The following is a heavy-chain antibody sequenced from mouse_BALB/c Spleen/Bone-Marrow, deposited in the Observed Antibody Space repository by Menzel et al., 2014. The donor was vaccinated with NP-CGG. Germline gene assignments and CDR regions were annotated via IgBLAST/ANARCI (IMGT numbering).Heavy chain of an antibody. CDR2: IDPANGNT. CDR1: GFNIKDTY. Sequence: VQLQQSGAELVKPGASVKLSCTASGFNIKDTYMHWVKQRPEQGLEWIGRIDPANGNTKYDPKFQGKATITADTSSNTAYLQLSSLTSEDTAVYDCARCEYYAMDYWGQGTSVTVSS. CDR3: ARCEYYAMDY. J-gene: IGHJ4*01. V-gene: IGHV14-3*02.